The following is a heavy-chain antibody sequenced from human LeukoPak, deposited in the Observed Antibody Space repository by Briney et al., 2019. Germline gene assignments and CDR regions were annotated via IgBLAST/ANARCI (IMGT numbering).Heavy chain of an antibody. CDR1: GFSLSTRGVG. D-gene: IGHD2-15*01. CDR2: SYWDDDK. J-gene: IGHJ4*02. Sequence: SGPRLVKPTPTLTLTCTFSGFSLSTRGVGVCCIRQPPGKALVRHALSYWDDDKPYSPSLKSRITITKDSSKNQVVLTMTNMDPVDTATYYCAHREGYCSGGSCYPHFNYWGQGTLV. CDR3: AHREGYCSGGSCYPHFNY. V-gene: IGHV2-5*02.